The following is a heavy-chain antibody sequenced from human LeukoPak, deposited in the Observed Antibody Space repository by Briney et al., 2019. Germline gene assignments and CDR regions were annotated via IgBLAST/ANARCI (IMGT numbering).Heavy chain of an antibody. CDR3: VRGNDYGGPHY. Sequence: GGSLRLSCAVSGFTFGSYWMHWVRQAPGKGLVWVSRIDRDGSRINYADSVKGRFTISRDNGKNTLFLQMNSLRAEDAAVYYCVRGNDYGGPHYWGQGTLVTVSS. V-gene: IGHV3-74*01. D-gene: IGHD4-23*01. CDR1: GFTFGSYW. J-gene: IGHJ4*02. CDR2: IDRDGSRI.